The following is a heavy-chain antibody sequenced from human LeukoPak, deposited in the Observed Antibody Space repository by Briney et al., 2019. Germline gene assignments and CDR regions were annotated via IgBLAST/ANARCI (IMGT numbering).Heavy chain of an antibody. D-gene: IGHD6-13*01. J-gene: IGHJ4*02. CDR1: GGSISSGDYY. Sequence: SETLSLTCTVSGGSISSGDYYWSWIRQPPGKGLEWIGYIYYSGSTYYDPSLKSRVTISVDTSKNQFSLKLSSVTAADTAVYYCARGFSAAAGHVDYWGQGTLVTISS. V-gene: IGHV4-30-4*01. CDR3: ARGFSAAAGHVDY. CDR2: IYYSGST.